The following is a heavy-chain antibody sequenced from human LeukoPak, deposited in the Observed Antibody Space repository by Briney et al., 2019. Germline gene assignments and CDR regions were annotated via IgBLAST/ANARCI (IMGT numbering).Heavy chain of an antibody. CDR1: GYTFTSYD. Sequence: ASVKVSCKASGYTFTSYDINWVRQATGQGLEWMGWMNPNSGNTGYAQKFQGRATMTRNTSISTAYMELSSLRSEDTAVYYCARARGSASYYYYGMDVWGQGTTVTVSS. J-gene: IGHJ6*02. D-gene: IGHD3-16*01. V-gene: IGHV1-8*01. CDR2: MNPNSGNT. CDR3: ARARGSASYYYYGMDV.